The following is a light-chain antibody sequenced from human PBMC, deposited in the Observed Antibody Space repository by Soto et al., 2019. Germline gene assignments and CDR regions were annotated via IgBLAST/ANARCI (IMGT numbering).Light chain of an antibody. V-gene: IGKV3-15*01. CDR1: QSVSSN. Sequence: EIVMTQSPATLSVSPGERATLFCRASQSVSSNLAWYQQKAGQAPRLLIYGSSTRATGIPARFSGSGSGTDFTLTISSLQFEDFAVYYCQQYNNWPPLTFGGGTKVEIK. CDR2: GSS. J-gene: IGKJ4*01. CDR3: QQYNNWPPLT.